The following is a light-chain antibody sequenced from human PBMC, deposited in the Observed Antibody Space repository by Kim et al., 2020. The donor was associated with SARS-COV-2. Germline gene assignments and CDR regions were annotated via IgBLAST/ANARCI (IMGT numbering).Light chain of an antibody. CDR2: DAS. Sequence: DIQMTQSPSTLSASVGDRVTITCRASQSISSWLAWYQQKPGKAPKLLIYDASSLESGVPSRFSGSGSGTEFTLTISSLQPDDFATYYCQQYPWTFVQGTKVEIK. CDR3: QQYPWT. J-gene: IGKJ1*01. V-gene: IGKV1-5*01. CDR1: QSISSW.